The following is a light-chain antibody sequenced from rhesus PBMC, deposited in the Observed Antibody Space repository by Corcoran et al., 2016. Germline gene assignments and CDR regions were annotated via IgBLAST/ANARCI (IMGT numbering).Light chain of an antibody. Sequence: DIQMSQSPSSLSASVGDRVTITCRASQGISSYLNWYQQKPGKAPKLLIYYANSLASGVPSRFSGSGSGTEFTLTISSLQPEDFATDYCQQGNSNPTFGQGTKVEIK. J-gene: IGKJ1*01. CDR3: QQGNSNPT. CDR2: YAN. CDR1: QGISSY. V-gene: IGKV1-32*02.